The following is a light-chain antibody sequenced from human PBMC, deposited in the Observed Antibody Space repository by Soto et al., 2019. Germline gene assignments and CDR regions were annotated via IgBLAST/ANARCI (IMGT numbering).Light chain of an antibody. V-gene: IGKV3-20*01. CDR2: AAS. Sequence: ELVLTQSPGTLSLSPGERATLSCRASQSIRYNYLAWYQQTPGQAPRLLIYAASSRDTGIPDRFSGSGSGTDFTLTISRLETEEFATYYCQQYDSFSVTFGQGTKVDIK. J-gene: IGKJ1*01. CDR3: QQYDSFSVT. CDR1: QSIRYNY.